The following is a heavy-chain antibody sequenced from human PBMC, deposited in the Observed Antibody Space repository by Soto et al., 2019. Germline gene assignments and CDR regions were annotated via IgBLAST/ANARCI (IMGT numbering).Heavy chain of an antibody. CDR1: GFTFSNYW. Sequence: GGSLRLSCAASGFTFSNYWMTWVRQAPGKGLEWVANIKQDGSESSYVGSVKGRFTISRDNSKNSLYLQVSNLRAEDAAVYCCARERGSKSMDVWGQGTTVTVSS. V-gene: IGHV3-7*03. J-gene: IGHJ6*02. D-gene: IGHD2-15*01. CDR3: ARERGSKSMDV. CDR2: IKQDGSES.